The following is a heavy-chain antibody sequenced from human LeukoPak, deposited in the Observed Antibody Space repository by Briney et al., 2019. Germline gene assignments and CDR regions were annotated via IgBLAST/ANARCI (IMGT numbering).Heavy chain of an antibody. V-gene: IGHV3-53*01. Sequence: GGSLRLSCAASGFTVSSNYMSWVRQAPGKGLEWVSVIYSGGSTYYADSVKGRFTISRDNSKNTLYLQMNSLRAEDTAVYYCARDYYDSSGYSFDYWGQGTLVTVSS. D-gene: IGHD3-22*01. CDR2: IYSGGST. CDR1: GFTVSSNY. J-gene: IGHJ4*02. CDR3: ARDYYDSSGYSFDY.